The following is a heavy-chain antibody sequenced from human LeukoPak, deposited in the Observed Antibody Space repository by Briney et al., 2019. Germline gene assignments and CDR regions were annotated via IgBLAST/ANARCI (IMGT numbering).Heavy chain of an antibody. CDR2: IYSGGST. J-gene: IGHJ4*02. CDR1: GFTVSDNY. Sequence: GGSLRLSCAASGFTVSDNYMSWVRQAPGKGLEWVSVIYSGGSTYYADSVKGRFTISRDNSKNTLYLQMNSLRAEDTAVYYCARDVVGATNYFDYWGQGTLVTVSS. V-gene: IGHV3-53*01. D-gene: IGHD1-26*01. CDR3: ARDVVGATNYFDY.